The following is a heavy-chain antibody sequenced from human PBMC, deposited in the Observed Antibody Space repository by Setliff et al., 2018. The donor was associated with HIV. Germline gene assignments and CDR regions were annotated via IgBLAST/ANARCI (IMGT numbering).Heavy chain of an antibody. J-gene: IGHJ5*01. CDR2: IQTSGIT. Sequence: SETLSLTCTVSGDSISRYYWSWIRQPAGKGLEWIGRIQTSGITYYSSSLKSRVTVSVDTSRIQFSLKLTSVTAADTAVYKCVRHVWSDDFLVPGWFDSWSQGTLVTVSS. D-gene: IGHD3-3*01. V-gene: IGHV4-4*07. CDR3: VRHVWSDDFLVPGWFDS. CDR1: GDSISRYY.